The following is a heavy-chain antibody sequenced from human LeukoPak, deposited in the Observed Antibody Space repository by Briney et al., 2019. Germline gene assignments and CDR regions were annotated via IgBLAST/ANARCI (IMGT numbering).Heavy chain of an antibody. CDR3: ARGYSTSLPNRFDP. D-gene: IGHD6-13*01. CDR1: GFTFSDYW. V-gene: IGHV3-7*01. J-gene: IGHJ5*02. CDR2: IKVDGSEK. Sequence: GGSLRLSCVASGFTFSDYWMTWVRQAPGKGLEWVANIKVDGSEKYYMDSVKGRFTISRDNAKNSLSLQMNSLRAEDTAVYYCARGYSTSLPNRFDPWGQGTLVTVSS.